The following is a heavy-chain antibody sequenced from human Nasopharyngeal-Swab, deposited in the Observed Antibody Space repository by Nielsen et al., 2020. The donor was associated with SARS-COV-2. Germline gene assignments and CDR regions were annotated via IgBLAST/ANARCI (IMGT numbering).Heavy chain of an antibody. Sequence: SVKVSCKASGGTFSSYAISWVRQAPGQGLEWMGGIIPIFGTANYAQKFQGRVTITADKSTSTAYMELSSLRSEDTAVYYCASTRGYSYGYAYWGQGTLVTVSS. CDR1: GGTFSSYA. D-gene: IGHD5-18*01. J-gene: IGHJ4*02. CDR2: IIPIFGTA. V-gene: IGHV1-69*06. CDR3: ASTRGYSYGYAY.